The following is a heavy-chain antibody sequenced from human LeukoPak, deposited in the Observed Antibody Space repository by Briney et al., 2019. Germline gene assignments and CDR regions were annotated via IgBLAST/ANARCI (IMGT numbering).Heavy chain of an antibody. D-gene: IGHD6-13*01. CDR1: GYTFTGYY. Sequence: VASVKVSCKASGYTFTGYYMHWVRQAPGQGLEWMGWINPNSGGTNYAQKFQGRVTMTRDTSISTAYMELSGLRSDDTAVYYCARNNLGYSSSWPLGGWFDPWGQGTLVTVSS. V-gene: IGHV1-2*02. CDR3: ARNNLGYSSSWPLGGWFDP. CDR2: INPNSGGT. J-gene: IGHJ5*02.